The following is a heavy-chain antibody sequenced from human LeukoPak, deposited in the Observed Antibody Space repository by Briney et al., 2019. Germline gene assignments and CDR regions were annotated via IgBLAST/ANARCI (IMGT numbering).Heavy chain of an antibody. J-gene: IGHJ6*03. V-gene: IGHV3-21*01. CDR2: ITSSSSYI. D-gene: IGHD3-10*01. CDR3: ARDHQADLLWFGELLRYYYYYMDV. Sequence: PGGSLRLSCAASGFTFSSYSMNWVRQAPGKGLEWVSSITSSSSYIYYADSVKGRFTISRDNAKNSLYLQMNSLRAEDTAVYYCARDHQADLLWFGELLRYYYYYMDVWGKGTTVTVSS. CDR1: GFTFSSYS.